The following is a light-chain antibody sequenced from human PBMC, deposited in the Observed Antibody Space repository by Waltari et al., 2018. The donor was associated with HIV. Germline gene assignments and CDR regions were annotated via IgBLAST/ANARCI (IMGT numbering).Light chain of an antibody. CDR2: AAS. V-gene: IGKV1-27*01. Sequence: DIQMTQSPSSLSASVADRVTMTCRANEDIRTYLAWFQHKPGKVPQLLIYAASTLHSGVPFRFSGSGYGTEFTLTIDSLQPEDVATYYCQSYNNAPRTFGPGTKLEIK. CDR1: EDIRTY. J-gene: IGKJ2*01. CDR3: QSYNNAPRT.